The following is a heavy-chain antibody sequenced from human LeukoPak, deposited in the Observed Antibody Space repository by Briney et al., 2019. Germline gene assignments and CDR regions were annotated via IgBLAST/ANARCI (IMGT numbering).Heavy chain of an antibody. CDR2: INHSGST. V-gene: IGHV4-34*01. D-gene: IGHD3-3*01. Sequence: PSETLSLTCAVCGGSFSDYYWSWIRQPPGKGLEWTGEINHSGSTNYNPSLKSRVTISVDTSKNQFSLKLSSVTAADTAVYYCARRPALRLRFLEWLRGAVDAFDIWGQGTMVTVSS. CDR1: GGSFSDYY. J-gene: IGHJ3*02. CDR3: ARRPALRLRFLEWLRGAVDAFDI.